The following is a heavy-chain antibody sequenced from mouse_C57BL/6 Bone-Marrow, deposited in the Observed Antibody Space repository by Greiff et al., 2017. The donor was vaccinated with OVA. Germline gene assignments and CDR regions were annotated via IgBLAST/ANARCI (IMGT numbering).Heavy chain of an antibody. V-gene: IGHV1-15*01. CDR1: GYTFTDYE. CDR3: TRGYYDDKNYFDY. CDR2: IDPETGGP. Sequence: VQRVESGAELVRPGASVTLSCKASGYTFTDYEMHWVKQTPVHGLEWIGAIDPETGGPAYNQKFKGKAILTADKSSSTAYMELRSLTSEDSAVYYCTRGYYDDKNYFDYWGQGTTLTVSS. J-gene: IGHJ2*01. D-gene: IGHD1-1*01.